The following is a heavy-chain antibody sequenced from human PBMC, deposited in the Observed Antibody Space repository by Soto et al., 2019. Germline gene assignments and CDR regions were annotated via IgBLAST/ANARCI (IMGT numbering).Heavy chain of an antibody. D-gene: IGHD3-3*01. J-gene: IGHJ6*03. V-gene: IGHV1-69*04. CDR2: IIPSLGIA. CDR1: GGTFSSYT. Sequence: SVKVSCKAPGGTFSSYTISWVRQAPGQGHERMGRIIPSLGIANYAQKSQGRVTITADKSTSTAYMELSSLRSEDTAVYYCARDQKVLNPYYYYYYMDVWGKGTTVTVSS. CDR3: ARDQKVLNPYYYYYYMDV.